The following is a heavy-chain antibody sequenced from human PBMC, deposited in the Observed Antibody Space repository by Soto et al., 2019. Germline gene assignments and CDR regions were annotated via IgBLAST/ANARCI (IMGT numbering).Heavy chain of an antibody. J-gene: IGHJ6*02. D-gene: IGHD2-15*01. Sequence: QVQLVQSGAEVKKPGASVKISCKASGYTFTTYYIHWVRQAPGQGLEWMGIINPTSGSPGYAQKFQVSVIMTRDTPTSTFYMELSSLKSEDTAVYYYSRGIDLPYYYYGLDVWGQGTTVTVSS. CDR1: GYTFTTYY. CDR3: SRGIDLPYYYYGLDV. V-gene: IGHV1-46*03. CDR2: INPTSGSP.